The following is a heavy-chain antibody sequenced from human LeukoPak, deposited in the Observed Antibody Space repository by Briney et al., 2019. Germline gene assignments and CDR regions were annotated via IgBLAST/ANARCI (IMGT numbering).Heavy chain of an antibody. CDR2: IYYSGST. CDR3: ARYQWLYYFDY. D-gene: IGHD6-19*01. V-gene: IGHV4-39*07. J-gene: IGHJ4*02. CDR1: GGSISSSSYY. Sequence: PSETLSLTCTVSGGSISSSSYYWGWIRQPPGKGLEWIGSIYYSGSTYYNPSLKSRVTISVDTSKNQFSLKLSSVTAADTAVYYCARYQWLYYFDYWGQGTLVTVSS.